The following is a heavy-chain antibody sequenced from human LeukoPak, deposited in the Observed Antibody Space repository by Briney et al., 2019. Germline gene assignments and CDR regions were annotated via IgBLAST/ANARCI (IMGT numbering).Heavy chain of an antibody. CDR1: GGTFSSYA. CDR2: IIPIFGTA. D-gene: IGHD3-9*01. CDR3: ARAYDIRGWFDP. Sequence: GASVKVSCKASGGTFSSYAISWVRQAPGQGLEWMGGIIPIFGTANYAQKFQGRVTITADESTSTAYMELSSLRSEDTAVYYCARAYDIRGWFDPWGQGTLVTVSS. V-gene: IGHV1-69*01. J-gene: IGHJ5*02.